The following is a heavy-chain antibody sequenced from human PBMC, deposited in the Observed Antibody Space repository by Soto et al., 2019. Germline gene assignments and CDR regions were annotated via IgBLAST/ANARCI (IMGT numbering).Heavy chain of an antibody. D-gene: IGHD4-17*01. V-gene: IGHV3-21*01. Sequence: PVGSLRLSCAASGFTFSSDTMNWVRQAPGKGLEWVSSISGTSSYIYYADSVKGRFTISRDNAKNPLYLQMNSLRAEDTALYYCARDALDYGDYDYAFDIWGQGTMVTVSS. CDR1: GFTFSSDT. CDR2: ISGTSSYI. J-gene: IGHJ3*02. CDR3: ARDALDYGDYDYAFDI.